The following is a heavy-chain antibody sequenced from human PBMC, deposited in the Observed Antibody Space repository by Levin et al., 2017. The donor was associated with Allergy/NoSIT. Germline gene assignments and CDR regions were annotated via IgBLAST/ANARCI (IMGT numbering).Heavy chain of an antibody. Sequence: GGSLRLSCAASGFSFSSYWMHWVRQVPGKGLAWVSRMNSEGRSTSYADSVKGRFTISRDNAKNTLYLQMNSLRVEDTAVYYCARGLPPLVVVPETMTENYYYCMDVWGKGTTVTVSS. J-gene: IGHJ6*03. V-gene: IGHV3-74*01. CDR2: MNSEGRST. D-gene: IGHD2-2*01. CDR3: ARGLPPLVVVPETMTENYYYCMDV. CDR1: GFSFSSYW.